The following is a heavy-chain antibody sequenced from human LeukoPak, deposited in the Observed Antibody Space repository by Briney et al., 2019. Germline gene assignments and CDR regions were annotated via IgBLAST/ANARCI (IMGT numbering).Heavy chain of an antibody. J-gene: IGHJ6*03. CDR2: INHSGST. Sequence: SETLSLTCTVYGGSLSTYSWTWIRQPPGKGLEWIGEINHSGSTNYNPSLKSRVTMSVDTSKNQFSLKLSSVTAADTAVYYCARVMKWGGGSYPYYYYYYMDVWGKGTTVTISS. CDR1: GGSLSTYS. D-gene: IGHD1-26*01. CDR3: ARVMKWGGGSYPYYYYYYMDV. V-gene: IGHV4-34*01.